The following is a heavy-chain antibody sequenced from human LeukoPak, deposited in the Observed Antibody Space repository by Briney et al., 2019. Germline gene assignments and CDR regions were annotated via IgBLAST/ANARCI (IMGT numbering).Heavy chain of an antibody. CDR3: ASSITDTVTDSGRSDY. D-gene: IGHD4-17*01. J-gene: IGHJ4*02. CDR1: GYTFTSYY. V-gene: IGHV1-46*01. CDR2: INPTGGTT. Sequence: GASVKVSCTASGYTFTSYYMNWVRQAPGQGLEWMGVINPTGGTTSYAQKFQGRVTMTRDTSTNTVYMELSSLRSEDTAVYYCASSITDTVTDSGRSDYWGQGTLVTVSS.